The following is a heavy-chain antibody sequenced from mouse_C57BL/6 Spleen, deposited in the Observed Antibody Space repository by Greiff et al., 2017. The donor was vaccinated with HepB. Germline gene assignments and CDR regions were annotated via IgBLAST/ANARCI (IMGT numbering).Heavy chain of an antibody. D-gene: IGHD2-4*01. Sequence: VMLVESGPGLVAPSQSLSITCTVSGFSLTSYGVDWVRQSPGKGLEWLGVIWGVGSTNYNSALKSRLSISKDNSKSQVFLKMNSLQTDDTAMYYCASSLYDYPFAYWGQGTLVTVSA. CDR2: IWGVGST. V-gene: IGHV2-6*01. CDR1: GFSLTSYG. CDR3: ASSLYDYPFAY. J-gene: IGHJ3*01.